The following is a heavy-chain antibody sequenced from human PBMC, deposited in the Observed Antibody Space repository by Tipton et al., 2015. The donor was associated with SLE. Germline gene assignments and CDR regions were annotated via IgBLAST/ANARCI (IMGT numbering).Heavy chain of an antibody. J-gene: IGHJ1*01. Sequence: LRLSCTVSGGSISSSSYYWGWIRQPPGKGLEWIGYIYYSGSTNYNPSLKSRVTISVDTSKNQFSLKLSSVTAADTAVYYCARVGSRLGYFQHWGQGTLVTVSS. D-gene: IGHD1-1*01. CDR3: ARVGSRLGYFQH. V-gene: IGHV4-61*05. CDR1: GGSISSSSYY. CDR2: IYYSGST.